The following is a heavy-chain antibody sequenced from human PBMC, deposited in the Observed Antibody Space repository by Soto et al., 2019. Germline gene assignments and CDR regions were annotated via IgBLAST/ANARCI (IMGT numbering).Heavy chain of an antibody. J-gene: IGHJ4*02. CDR3: GSSWY. Sequence: EVRLVESGGGLVKPGGSLRLSCAASGLSFSETWMNWVRQAPGKGLEWVGRVKTYSDGGTMDCAAPVKGRCNVSRDDSRDTLFLEINSRKTEDTGVYYCGSSWYWGQGTLVTVSS. CDR2: VKTYSDGGTM. CDR1: GLSFSETW. D-gene: IGHD2-2*01. V-gene: IGHV3-15*01.